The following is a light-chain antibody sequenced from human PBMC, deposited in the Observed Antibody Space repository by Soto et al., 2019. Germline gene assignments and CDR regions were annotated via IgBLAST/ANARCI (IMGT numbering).Light chain of an antibody. CDR1: QSVASSY. Sequence: EIVLTQSPGTLSLSPGERVTLSCRASQSVASSYLAWYQQKPGQAPRLLIYSASSRATGIPDRFSGSGSGTDFTLTISRLEPEDFAVYFCQQYGSSPWTFGQGTKVEI. CDR3: QQYGSSPWT. CDR2: SAS. V-gene: IGKV3-20*01. J-gene: IGKJ1*01.